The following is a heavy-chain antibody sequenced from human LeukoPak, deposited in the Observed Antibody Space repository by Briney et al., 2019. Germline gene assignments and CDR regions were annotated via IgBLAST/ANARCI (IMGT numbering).Heavy chain of an antibody. V-gene: IGHV4-39*01. CDR3: ARGAVAGHFDY. CDR1: GVSISSYY. J-gene: IGHJ4*02. Sequence: SETLSLTCTVSGVSISSYYWGWIRQPPGKGLEWIGSIYYSGSTYYNPSLKSRVTISVDTSKNQFSLKLSSVTAADTAVYYCARGAVAGHFDYWGQGTLVTVSS. CDR2: IYYSGST. D-gene: IGHD6-19*01.